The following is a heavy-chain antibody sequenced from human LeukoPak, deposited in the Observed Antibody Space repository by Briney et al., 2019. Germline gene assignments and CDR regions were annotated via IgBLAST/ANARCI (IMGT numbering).Heavy chain of an antibody. Sequence: GASVKVSCKASGYTFTGYYMHWVRQAPGQGLEWMGWINPNSGGTNYAQKFQGRVTMTRDTPISTAYMELSRLRSDDTAVYYCARGNMITFGGVIVIRYFQHWGQGTLVTVSS. CDR3: ARGNMITFGGVIVIRYFQH. CDR2: INPNSGGT. CDR1: GYTFTGYY. J-gene: IGHJ1*01. V-gene: IGHV1-2*02. D-gene: IGHD3-16*02.